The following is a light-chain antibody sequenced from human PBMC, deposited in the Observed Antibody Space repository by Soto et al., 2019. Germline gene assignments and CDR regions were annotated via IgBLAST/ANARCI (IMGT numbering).Light chain of an antibody. CDR2: KAS. CDR1: QSISSR. Sequence: DIQMTQSPSTLSASVGDRVTITCRASQSISSRLAWYQQKPGKAPKILIYKASSLESGVPSRFSGSGSGTEFTLTISSLQPDDFATYYCQQYNTSPVTFGQGTKVEIK. J-gene: IGKJ1*01. CDR3: QQYNTSPVT. V-gene: IGKV1-5*03.